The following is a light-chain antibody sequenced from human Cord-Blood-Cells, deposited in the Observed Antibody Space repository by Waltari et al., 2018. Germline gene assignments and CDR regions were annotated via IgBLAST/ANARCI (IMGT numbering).Light chain of an antibody. Sequence: DIQMTQSPSSLSASVGDRVTITCQASQDISNYLNWYQQKPGKAPKLLIDDAANLETGVPSMLSGSGSGTDFTITISSLQPEDIATYYCQQYDNLPSITFGQGTRLEIK. CDR3: QQYDNLPSIT. CDR2: DAA. CDR1: QDISNY. V-gene: IGKV1-33*01. J-gene: IGKJ5*01.